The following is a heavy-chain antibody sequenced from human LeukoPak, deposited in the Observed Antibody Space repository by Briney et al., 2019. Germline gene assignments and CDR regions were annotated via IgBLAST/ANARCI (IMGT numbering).Heavy chain of an antibody. D-gene: IGHD6-13*01. V-gene: IGHV4-39*02. Sequence: PSETLSLTCTVSGGSISSSSYYWGWIRQPPGKGLEWIGSIYYSGSTYYNPSLKSRVTISVDTSKNQFSLKLSSVTAADTAVYYCARDQRVAAADEGYYYYMDVWGKGTTVTVSS. CDR3: ARDQRVAAADEGYYYYMDV. CDR2: IYYSGST. J-gene: IGHJ6*03. CDR1: GGSISSSSYY.